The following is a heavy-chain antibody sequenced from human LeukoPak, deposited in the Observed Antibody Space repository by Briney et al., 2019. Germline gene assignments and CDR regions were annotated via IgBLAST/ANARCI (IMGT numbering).Heavy chain of an antibody. CDR1: GYTFTSYG. J-gene: IGHJ3*02. Sequence: ASVKVSCQASGYTFTSYGISWVRQAPGQGLEWMGWISAYNGNTNYAQKLQGRVTMTTDTSTSTAYMELKSLRSDDTAVYYCARMMTPRHYYDRSGYYYGAFDIWGQGTMVTVSS. CDR3: ARMMTPRHYYDRSGYYYGAFDI. D-gene: IGHD3-22*01. V-gene: IGHV1-18*01. CDR2: ISAYNGNT.